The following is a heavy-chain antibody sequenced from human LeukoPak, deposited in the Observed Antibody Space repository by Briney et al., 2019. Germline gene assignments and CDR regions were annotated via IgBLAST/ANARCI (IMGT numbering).Heavy chain of an antibody. Sequence: GGSLRLSCAASGFSLSAYWMTWVRQAPGKGLEWVANINRDGSQKNHVDSVKGRFTISRDNAKNSLYLQMNSLTAEGTAVYYCAREFGYCSSTSCYRGYYYYYMDVWGKGTTVTVSS. CDR2: INRDGSQK. J-gene: IGHJ6*03. V-gene: IGHV3-7*01. CDR1: GFSLSAYW. CDR3: AREFGYCSSTSCYRGYYYYYMDV. D-gene: IGHD2-2*02.